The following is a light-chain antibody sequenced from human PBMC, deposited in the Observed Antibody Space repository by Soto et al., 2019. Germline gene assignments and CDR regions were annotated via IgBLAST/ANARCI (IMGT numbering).Light chain of an antibody. Sequence: QSVLTQPPSVSGTPGQRVTISCSGSSSSIGNNYVYWHQQLPGAAPKLLIYRNGERPSGVPDRFSGSKSGTSASLAISGLRSEDEGDYYCAAWDDSLSVWVFGGGTKVTVL. CDR1: SSSIGNNY. J-gene: IGLJ3*02. CDR2: RNG. CDR3: AAWDDSLSVWV. V-gene: IGLV1-47*01.